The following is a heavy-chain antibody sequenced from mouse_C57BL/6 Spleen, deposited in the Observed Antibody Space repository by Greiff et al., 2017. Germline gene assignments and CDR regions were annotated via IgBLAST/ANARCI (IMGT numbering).Heavy chain of an antibody. Sequence: VQLQQPGAELVMPGASVKLSCKASGYTFTSYWMHWVKQRPGQGLEWIGEIDPSDSYTNYNQKFKGKSTLTVDKSSSTAYMQLSSLPSEDSAVYYCARSKPYYYGSSYYWYFDVWGTGTTVTVSS. J-gene: IGHJ1*03. CDR3: ARSKPYYYGSSYYWYFDV. CDR1: GYTFTSYW. CDR2: IDPSDSYT. D-gene: IGHD1-1*01. V-gene: IGHV1-69*01.